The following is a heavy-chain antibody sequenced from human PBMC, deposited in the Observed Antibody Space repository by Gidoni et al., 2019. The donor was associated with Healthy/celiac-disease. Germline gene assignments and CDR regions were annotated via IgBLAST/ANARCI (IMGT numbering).Heavy chain of an antibody. V-gene: IGHV3-43*02. CDR1: GFPFDDYA. D-gene: IGHD4-17*01. CDR2: ISGDGGST. J-gene: IGHJ4*02. Sequence: EVQLVESGGGVVQPGGSLRLSCAASGFPFDDYAMHWVRQAPGKGLEWVSLISGDGGSTYYADSVKGRFTISRDNSKNSLYLQMNSLRTEDTALYYCAKDHYDYGDSELDYWGQGTLVTVSS. CDR3: AKDHYDYGDSELDY.